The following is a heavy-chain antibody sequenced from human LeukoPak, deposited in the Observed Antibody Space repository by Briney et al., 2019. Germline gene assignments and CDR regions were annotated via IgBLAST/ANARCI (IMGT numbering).Heavy chain of an antibody. Sequence: PSETLSLTCTVSGGSISSYYWSWIRQPPGKGLEWIGSIYYSGSTNYKSSLKSRVTISVDTSKNQFSLKLSSVTAADTAVYYCARGVEGFDYWGQGTLVTVSS. J-gene: IGHJ4*02. V-gene: IGHV4-59*08. D-gene: IGHD3-10*01. CDR3: ARGVEGFDY. CDR1: GGSISSYY. CDR2: IYYSGST.